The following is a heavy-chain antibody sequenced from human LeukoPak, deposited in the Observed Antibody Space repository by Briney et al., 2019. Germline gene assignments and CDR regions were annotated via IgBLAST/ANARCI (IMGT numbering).Heavy chain of an antibody. J-gene: IGHJ3*02. CDR1: GGSISGYY. V-gene: IGHV4-34*01. D-gene: IGHD2-15*01. Sequence: SETLSLTCAVYGGSISGYYWSWIRQPPGKGLEWIGEINHSGSTNYNPSLKSRVTISVDTSKNQFSLKLSSVTAADTAVYYCARGTVAVAATDYDAFDIWGQGTIVTVSS. CDR2: INHSGST. CDR3: ARGTVAVAATDYDAFDI.